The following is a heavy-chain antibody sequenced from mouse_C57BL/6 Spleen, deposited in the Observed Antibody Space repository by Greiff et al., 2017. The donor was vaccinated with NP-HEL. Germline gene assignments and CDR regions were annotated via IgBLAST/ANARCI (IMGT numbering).Heavy chain of an antibody. D-gene: IGHD1-1*01. Sequence: QVQLQQPGAELVRPGSSVKLSCKASGYTFTSYWMHWVKQRPIQGLEWIGNIDPSDSATHYNQKFKDKATLTVDKSSSTAYMQLSSLTSEDSAVYYCARGGHYYGSSWGQGTTLTVSS. V-gene: IGHV1-52*01. CDR2: IDPSDSAT. CDR3: ARGGHYYGSS. J-gene: IGHJ2*01. CDR1: GYTFTSYW.